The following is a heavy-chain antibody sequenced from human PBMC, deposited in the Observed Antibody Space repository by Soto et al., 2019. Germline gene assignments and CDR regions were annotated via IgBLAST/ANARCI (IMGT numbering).Heavy chain of an antibody. D-gene: IGHD3-3*02. Sequence: SETLSLTCAVSGGSISSGGYSWSWIRQPPGKGLEWIGYIYHSGSTYYNPSLKSRVTISVDRSKNQFSLKLSSVTAADTAVYYCARVVVLANWFDPWGQETLVTVSS. CDR1: GGSISSGGYS. CDR3: ARVVVLANWFDP. CDR2: IYHSGST. V-gene: IGHV4-30-2*01. J-gene: IGHJ5*02.